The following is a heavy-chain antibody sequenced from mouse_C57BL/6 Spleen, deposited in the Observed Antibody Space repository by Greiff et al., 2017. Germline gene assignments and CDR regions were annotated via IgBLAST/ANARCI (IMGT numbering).Heavy chain of an antibody. V-gene: IGHV1-80*01. J-gene: IGHJ1*03. CDR1: GYAFSSYW. CDR3: ARGEDRYFDV. Sequence: QVHVKQSGAELVKPGASVKISCKASGYAFSSYWMNWVKQRPGKGLEWIGQIYPGDGDTNYNGKFKGKDTLHAEKSSSTAYMQLSSLASEDSAVYFGARGEDRYFDVWGTATTGTFSS. CDR2: IYPGDGDT.